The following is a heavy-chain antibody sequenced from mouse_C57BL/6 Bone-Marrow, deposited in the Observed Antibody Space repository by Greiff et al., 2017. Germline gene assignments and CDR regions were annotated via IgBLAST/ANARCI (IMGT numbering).Heavy chain of an antibody. D-gene: IGHD2-4*01. CDR1: GFTFSSYT. V-gene: IGHV5-9*01. J-gene: IGHJ3*01. CDR2: ISGGGGNT. Sequence: DVKLVESGGGLVKPGGSLKLSCAASGFTFSSYTMSWVRQTPEKRLEWVATISGGGGNTYYPDSVKGRFTISRDNAKNTLYLQMSSLRSEDTALYYCARFYDYDPFAYWGQGTLVTVSA. CDR3: ARFYDYDPFAY.